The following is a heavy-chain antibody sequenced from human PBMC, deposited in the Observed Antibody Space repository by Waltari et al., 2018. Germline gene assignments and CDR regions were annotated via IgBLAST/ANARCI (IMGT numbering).Heavy chain of an antibody. J-gene: IGHJ2*01. Sequence: QLQLQESGPGLVKPSETVSLTCTVSGGPISSVPYYWGWVRQPPGKGLEFIASIFYSGATYYNPSLESRVTISVDTSKNQFSLELTSVTDADTAVYYCARQDYYYVKGYFDLWGRGTLVTVSS. CDR3: ARQDYYYVKGYFDL. D-gene: IGHD3-22*01. CDR1: GGPISSVPYY. V-gene: IGHV4-39*01. CDR2: IFYSGAT.